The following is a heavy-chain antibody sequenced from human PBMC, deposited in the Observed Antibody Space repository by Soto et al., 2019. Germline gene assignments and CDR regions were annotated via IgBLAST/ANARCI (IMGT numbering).Heavy chain of an antibody. CDR3: ARQGITMIVVVVTDTWLDP. Sequence: AETLSLTCSVSGGSISSNNHYWGWIRQTPGKGLEWIGSIYYSGSTYYNPSLKSRVTISVDTSKNQFSLKLTSVTAADTAVYYCARQGITMIVVVVTDTWLDPWGQGTLVPVSS. J-gene: IGHJ5*02. D-gene: IGHD3-22*01. CDR1: GGSISSNNHY. CDR2: IYYSGST. V-gene: IGHV4-39*01.